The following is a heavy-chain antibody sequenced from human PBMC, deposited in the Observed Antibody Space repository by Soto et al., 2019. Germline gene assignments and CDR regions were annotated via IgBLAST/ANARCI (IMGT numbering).Heavy chain of an antibody. CDR2: IYPGDSDT. CDR3: ARPFDTSGWYDH. J-gene: IGHJ5*02. V-gene: IGHV5-51*01. CDR1: GYSFTSYW. D-gene: IGHD6-19*01. Sequence: GESLKISCKGSGYSFTSYWIAWVRQMPGKGLECMGIIYPGDSDTRYSPSFEGQVTISADKSINTAYLQWSSLKASESAMYYCARPFDTSGWYDHWGQGSLVTVAS.